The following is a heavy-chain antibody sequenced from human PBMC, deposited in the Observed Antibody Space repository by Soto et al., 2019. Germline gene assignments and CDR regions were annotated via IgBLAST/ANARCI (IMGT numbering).Heavy chain of an antibody. CDR3: ARFGVGDATAGYSHLALDF. Sequence: GLERMGQINPSAGRTTYSQSFQGRLTMTRDTSVGTVYMDLSSLRSEDTAVYYCARFGVGDATAGYSHLALDFWVQGTTVTVSS. J-gene: IGHJ6*01. D-gene: IGHD3-3*01. V-gene: IGHV1-46*01. CDR2: INPSAGRT.